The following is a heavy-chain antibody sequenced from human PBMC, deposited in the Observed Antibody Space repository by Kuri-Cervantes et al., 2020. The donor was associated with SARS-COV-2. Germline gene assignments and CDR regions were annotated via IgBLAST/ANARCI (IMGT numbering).Heavy chain of an antibody. V-gene: IGHV3-15*01. D-gene: IGHD3-9*01. J-gene: IGHJ6*03. Sequence: GGSLRLSCAASGFTFSSYSMNWVRQAPGKGLEWVGRIKSKTDGGTTDYAAPVKGRFTISRDDSKNTLYLQMNSLKTEDTAVYYCTTALYDIWTYYMDVWGKGTTVTVSS. CDR2: IKSKTDGGTT. CDR3: TTALYDIWTYYMDV. CDR1: GFTFSSYS.